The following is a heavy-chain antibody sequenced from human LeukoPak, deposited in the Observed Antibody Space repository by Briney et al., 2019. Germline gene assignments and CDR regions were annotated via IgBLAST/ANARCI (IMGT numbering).Heavy chain of an antibody. CDR2: VYFRGST. D-gene: IGHD6-6*01. J-gene: IGHJ4*02. V-gene: IGHV4-39*01. Sequence: SETLSLTCTVSGGSISSSSYYWGWIRQPPGKGLEWIGNVYFRGSTYYNPSLKSRVTISVDTSKNQFSLRLSSVTAADTAVYYCARHRAYSSSSPFDYWGQGTLVTVSS. CDR1: GGSISSSSYY. CDR3: ARHRAYSSSSPFDY.